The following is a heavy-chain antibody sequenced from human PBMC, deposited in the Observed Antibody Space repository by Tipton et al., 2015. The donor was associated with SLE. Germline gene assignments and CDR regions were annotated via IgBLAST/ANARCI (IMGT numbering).Heavy chain of an antibody. CDR1: GYTLTTYD. CDR2: VNPSSGGT. D-gene: IGHD5-18*01. CDR3: ARGGGYSYSYSFDY. J-gene: IGHJ4*02. V-gene: IGHV1-2*02. Sequence: QLVQSGAEVKKPGASVKVSCKASGYTLTTYDISWVRQAPGQGLEWMGWVNPSSGGTNFAQKFQGRVTMTRDTSISTAYMELSSLRSDDTAVYYCARGGGYSYSYSFDYWGQGTLVTVSS.